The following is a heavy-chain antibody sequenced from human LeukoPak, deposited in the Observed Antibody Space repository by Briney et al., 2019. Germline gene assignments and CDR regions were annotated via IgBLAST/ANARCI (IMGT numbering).Heavy chain of an antibody. CDR1: GYTFTSYG. CDR2: ISAYNGNT. J-gene: IGHJ4*02. CDR3: ARDSGMVRGSSWYYFDY. D-gene: IGHD6-13*01. Sequence: ASVKVSCKASGYTFTSYGISWVRPAPGQGLEWMGWISAYNGNTNYAQKLQGRVTMTTDTSTSTAYIELRSLRSDDTAVYYCARDSGMVRGSSWYYFDYWGQGTLVTVSS. V-gene: IGHV1-18*01.